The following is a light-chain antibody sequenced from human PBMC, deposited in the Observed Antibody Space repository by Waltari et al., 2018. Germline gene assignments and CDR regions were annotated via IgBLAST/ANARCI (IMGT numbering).Light chain of an antibody. Sequence: DIDMTQSPSSLSASVGDRVTITCRASQSISGYLHWYQQKPGRAPRLLIFAASNLQSGVPSRCSGRGSGTDFTLTISSLQPEDFATYYCQQSFNRPPTFGGGTKVEVK. CDR2: AAS. V-gene: IGKV1-39*01. CDR3: QQSFNRPPT. CDR1: QSISGY. J-gene: IGKJ4*01.